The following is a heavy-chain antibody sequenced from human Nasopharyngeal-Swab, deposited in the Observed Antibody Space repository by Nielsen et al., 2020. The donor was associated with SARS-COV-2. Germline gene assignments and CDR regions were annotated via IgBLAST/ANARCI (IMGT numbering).Heavy chain of an antibody. Sequence: GESLKISCAASGFTFDSYAMSWARQAPGKGLEWVSSISGSGGTTYYADSVKDRFTISRDNSKNTLYLQMNSLRAEDTAVYYCAQTSIGMATIRGVLPYWGQGTLVTVSS. J-gene: IGHJ4*02. CDR1: GFTFDSYA. CDR3: AQTSIGMATIRGVLPY. V-gene: IGHV3-23*01. D-gene: IGHD5-24*01. CDR2: ISGSGGTT.